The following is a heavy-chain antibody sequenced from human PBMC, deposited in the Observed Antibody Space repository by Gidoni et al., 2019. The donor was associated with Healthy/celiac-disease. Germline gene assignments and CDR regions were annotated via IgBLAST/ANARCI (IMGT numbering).Heavy chain of an antibody. V-gene: IGHV3-30*04. CDR3: ARDEGDAFDI. CDR1: GFTFSSYA. Sequence: QVQLVESGGGVVQPGRSLRLSCAASGFTFSSYAMHWVRQAPGKGLALVAVISYDGSNKDYADSVKCRFTISRDNSKNTLYLQMNSLRAEDTAVYYCARDEGDAFDIWGQGTMVTVSS. J-gene: IGHJ3*02. CDR2: ISYDGSNK.